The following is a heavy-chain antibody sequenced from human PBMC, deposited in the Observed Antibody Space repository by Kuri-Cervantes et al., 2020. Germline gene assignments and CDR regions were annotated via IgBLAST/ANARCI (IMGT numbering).Heavy chain of an antibody. Sequence: GGSLRLSCAASGFTFSSYAMHWVRQAPGKGLEWVSGISWNSGSIGYADSVKGRFTISRDNAKNSLYLQMNSLRAEDTAVYYCAREWSGYYDSSGYMAAYFDYWGQGTLVTVSS. CDR3: AREWSGYYDSSGYMAAYFDY. D-gene: IGHD3-22*01. CDR2: ISWNSGSI. V-gene: IGHV3-48*04. CDR1: GFTFSSYA. J-gene: IGHJ4*02.